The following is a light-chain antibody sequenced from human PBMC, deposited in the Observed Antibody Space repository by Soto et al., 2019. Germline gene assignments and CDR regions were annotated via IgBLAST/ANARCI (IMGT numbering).Light chain of an antibody. CDR2: EAS. CDR1: QSVSSN. Sequence: EIVMTQSPATLSVSPGERATLSCRASQSVSSNLAWYQQKPGQAPRLLIYEASSRATGTPDRFSGSGSGTDFTLTISRLEPEDFAVYYCQQYRTFGQGTKVDI. J-gene: IGKJ1*01. CDR3: QQYRT. V-gene: IGKV3D-15*01.